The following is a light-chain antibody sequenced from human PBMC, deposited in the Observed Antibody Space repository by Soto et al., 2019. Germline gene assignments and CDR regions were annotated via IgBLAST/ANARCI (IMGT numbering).Light chain of an antibody. CDR3: QQYEKWPWT. CDR1: QSVTGD. Sequence: EFVLTQSPATLSVSPGESSTLSCWASQSVTGDLAWYQQQPGQAPRLFIYRASTRATGIPARFSGSGSGTEFTLTISSLQSEDFAVYYCQQYEKWPWTFGQGTKVDIK. CDR2: RAS. J-gene: IGKJ1*01. V-gene: IGKV3-15*01.